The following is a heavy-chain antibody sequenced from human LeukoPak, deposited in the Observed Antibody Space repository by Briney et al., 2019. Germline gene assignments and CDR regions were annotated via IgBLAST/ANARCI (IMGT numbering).Heavy chain of an antibody. CDR3: THVTTPSYYYMDV. J-gene: IGHJ6*03. CDR1: GFTFSNAW. CDR2: IKSKTDGGTT. D-gene: IGHD4-11*01. V-gene: IGHV3-15*01. Sequence: PGGSLRLSCAASGFTFSNAWMSWVRQAPGKGLEWVGRIKSKTDGGTTDYAAPVKGRFTISRDDSKNTLYLQMNSLKTEDTAVYYCTHVTTPSYYYMDVWGKGATVTVSS.